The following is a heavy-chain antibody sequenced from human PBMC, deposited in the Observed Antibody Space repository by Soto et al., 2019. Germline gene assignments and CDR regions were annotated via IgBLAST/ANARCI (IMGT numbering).Heavy chain of an antibody. CDR1: GVTVSNCG. J-gene: IGHJ5*02. D-gene: IGHD6-19*01. Sequence: QVQLVESGGGVVQPGRSLRLSCAASGVTVSNCGIHWVRQAPGKGLEWVTRMACEGSNRYYADSVNGRFTISRDSSENTLYPQMNSLRAEDTAVYYCANALYCSGWYKYFDPWGQGTLVTVSS. CDR3: ANALYCSGWYKYFDP. CDR2: MACEGSNR. V-gene: IGHV3-30*18.